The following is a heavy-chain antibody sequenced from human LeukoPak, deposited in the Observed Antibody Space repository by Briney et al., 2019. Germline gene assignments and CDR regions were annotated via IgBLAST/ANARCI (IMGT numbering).Heavy chain of an antibody. CDR1: GGSFSGYY. J-gene: IGHJ4*02. V-gene: IGHV4-34*01. D-gene: IGHD6-6*01. CDR3: ARHTPQYSSSSWYFDY. Sequence: SETLSLTCAVYGGSFSGYYWSWIRQPPGKGLEWIGEINHSGSTNYNPSLRSRVTISVDTSKNQFSLKLSSVTAADTAVYYCARHTPQYSSSSWYFDYWGQGTLVTVPS. CDR2: INHSGST.